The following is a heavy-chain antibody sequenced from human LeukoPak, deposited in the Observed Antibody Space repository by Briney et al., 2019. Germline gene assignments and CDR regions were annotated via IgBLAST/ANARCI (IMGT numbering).Heavy chain of an antibody. CDR1: GFTFSSYG. CDR2: IRYDGSNK. Sequence: GGSLRLSCAASGFTFSSYGMHWVRQAPGKGLEWVAFIRYDGSNKYYADSVKGRFTISRDNSKNTLYLQMNSLRAEDTAVYYCGRGFVLVPAAIPDYWGQGTLVTVSS. V-gene: IGHV3-30*02. CDR3: GRGFVLVPAAIPDY. D-gene: IGHD2-2*01. J-gene: IGHJ4*02.